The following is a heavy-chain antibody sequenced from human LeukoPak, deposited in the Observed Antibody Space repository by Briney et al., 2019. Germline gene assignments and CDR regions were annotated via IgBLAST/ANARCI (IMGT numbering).Heavy chain of an antibody. V-gene: IGHV4-39*01. CDR3: ARHYYDSSGYPVVQFDY. CDR2: IYYSGST. CDR1: GGSISSSSYY. Sequence: PSETLSLTCTVSGGSISSSSYYWGWIRQPPGKGLEWIGSIYYSGSTYYNPSLKSRVTISVDTSKNQFSLKLSSVTAADTAVYYCARHYYDSSGYPVVQFDYWGQGTLVTVSS. J-gene: IGHJ4*02. D-gene: IGHD3-22*01.